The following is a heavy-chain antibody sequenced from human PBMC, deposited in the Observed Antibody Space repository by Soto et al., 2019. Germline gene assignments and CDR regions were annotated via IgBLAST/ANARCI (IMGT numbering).Heavy chain of an antibody. J-gene: IGHJ3*02. Sequence: QVQLVQSGAEVKKPGSSVKVSCKASGGTFSSYTISWVRQAPGQGLEWMGRIIPILGIANYAQKFQGRVTITADKSTSTAYMELSSLRSEDTAVYVCARDFSPAGTTHLDAFDIWGQGTMVTVSS. CDR2: IIPILGIA. V-gene: IGHV1-69*08. D-gene: IGHD1-1*01. CDR1: GGTFSSYT. CDR3: ARDFSPAGTTHLDAFDI.